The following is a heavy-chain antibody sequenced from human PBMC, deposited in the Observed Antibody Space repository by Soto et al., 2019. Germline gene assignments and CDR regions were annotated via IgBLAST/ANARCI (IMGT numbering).Heavy chain of an antibody. CDR1: GFTFNTYW. Sequence: VQLVESGGGLVQPGGSLRLSCAASGFTFNTYWMSWVRQAPEKGLEWVANIKPDGSATDYVDSVKGRFTISRDNANNSLFLQMNSLRAEDTAVYYCARNGRWGHGTFVTVSS. J-gene: IGHJ4*01. V-gene: IGHV3-7*05. CDR2: IKPDGSAT. D-gene: IGHD2-8*01. CDR3: ARNGR.